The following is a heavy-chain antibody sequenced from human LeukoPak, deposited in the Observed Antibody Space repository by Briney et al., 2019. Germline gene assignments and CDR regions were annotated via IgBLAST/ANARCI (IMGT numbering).Heavy chain of an antibody. D-gene: IGHD6-19*01. Sequence: PGGSLRLSCAASEFTFSNYWMSWVRQAPGKGLEWVANTKQDGSDKFYVDSVKGRFTISRDNAKNSLYLQMNNLRAEDTAVYYCARMGGSSGTTQYYYGMDVWGQGTTAPSP. V-gene: IGHV3-7*01. CDR1: EFTFSNYW. CDR2: TKQDGSDK. J-gene: IGHJ6*02. CDR3: ARMGGSSGTTQYYYGMDV.